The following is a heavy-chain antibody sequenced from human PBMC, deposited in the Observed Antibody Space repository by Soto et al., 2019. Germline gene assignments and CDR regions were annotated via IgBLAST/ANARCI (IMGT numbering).Heavy chain of an antibody. CDR3: VKQAHGLDGVAFDY. CDR2: VSTSGRST. J-gene: IGHJ4*02. Sequence: VSLRLSCSASGFIFSESTIYWVRQVPGKGLEAISAVSTSGRSTYYADSVKDRFTISRDNSKDTLFLQMGSLRPEDTAIYYCVKQAHGLDGVAFDYWGQGTQVTVSS. D-gene: IGHD2-15*01. CDR1: GFIFSEST. V-gene: IGHV3-64D*06.